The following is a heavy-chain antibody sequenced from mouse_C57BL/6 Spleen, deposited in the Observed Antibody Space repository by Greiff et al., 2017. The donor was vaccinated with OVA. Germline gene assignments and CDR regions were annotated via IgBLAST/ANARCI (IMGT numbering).Heavy chain of an antibody. D-gene: IGHD4-1*01. CDR2: ISDGGSYT. V-gene: IGHV5-4*03. J-gene: IGHJ2*01. Sequence: EVMLVESGGGLVKPGGSLKLSCAASGFTFSSYAMSWVRQTPEKRLEWVATISDGGSYTYYPDNVKGRFTISRDNAKNNLYLQMSHLKSEDTAMYYCARAANWVFDYWGQGTTLTVSS. CDR1: GFTFSSYA. CDR3: ARAANWVFDY.